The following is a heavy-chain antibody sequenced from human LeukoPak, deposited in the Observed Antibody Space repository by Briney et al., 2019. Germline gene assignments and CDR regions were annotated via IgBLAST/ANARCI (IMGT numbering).Heavy chain of an antibody. Sequence: GSLRLSCAGSGFTFSTYWMNWVRQAPGKGLAWVSYISSSGSTIYYADSVKGRFTISRDNAKNSLYLQMNSLRAEHTAVYYCAELGITMIGGVWGKGTTVTISS. D-gene: IGHD3-10*02. CDR1: GFTFSTYW. CDR2: ISSSGSTI. J-gene: IGHJ6*04. CDR3: AELGITMIGGV. V-gene: IGHV3-48*04.